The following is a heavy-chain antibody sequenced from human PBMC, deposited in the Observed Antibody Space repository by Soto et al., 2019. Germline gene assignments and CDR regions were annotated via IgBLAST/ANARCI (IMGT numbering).Heavy chain of an antibody. Sequence: ASVKVSCKASGYNFRDYYMHWVRQAPGQGLEWMGWINPNSGGTNLPQKFQARVAMTRDTSINTVYMELTRLRSDDTAVYYCAGSYDILTVLKWLDPWGQGTQVPVSS. J-gene: IGHJ5*02. CDR3: AGSYDILTVLKWLDP. V-gene: IGHV1-2*02. CDR2: INPNSGGT. D-gene: IGHD3-9*01. CDR1: GYNFRDYY.